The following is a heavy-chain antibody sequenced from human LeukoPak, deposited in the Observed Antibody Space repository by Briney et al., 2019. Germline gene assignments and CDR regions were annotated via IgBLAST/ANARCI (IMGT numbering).Heavy chain of an antibody. CDR3: ARGRPHGNDY. D-gene: IGHD4-23*01. Sequence: GGSLRLSCAASGFTFSSYWMNWVRQAPGKGLVWVSRIASNGNSTTYADSVKGRFSISRDNAKNTLYLQMNSLRVEDTAVYYCARGRPHGNDYWGQGTLVTVSS. CDR2: IASNGNST. CDR1: GFTFSSYW. V-gene: IGHV3-74*01. J-gene: IGHJ4*02.